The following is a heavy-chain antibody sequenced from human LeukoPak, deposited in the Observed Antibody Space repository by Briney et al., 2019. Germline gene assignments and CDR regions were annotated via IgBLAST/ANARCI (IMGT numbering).Heavy chain of an antibody. CDR1: GFSISSYW. Sequence: GGSLRLSCAASGFSISSYWMHWVRQVPGKGLVWVSRISPDGSTTGYADSVKGRFTASRDNARNTLYLQINSLRAEDSAVYYCTRDRATITLFELWGQGTLVTVSS. J-gene: IGHJ4*02. CDR3: TRDRATITLFEL. CDR2: ISPDGSTT. D-gene: IGHD4-11*01. V-gene: IGHV3-74*01.